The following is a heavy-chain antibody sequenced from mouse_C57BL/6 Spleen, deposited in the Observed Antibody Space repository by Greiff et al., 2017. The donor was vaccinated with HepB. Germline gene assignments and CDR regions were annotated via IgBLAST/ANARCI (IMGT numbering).Heavy chain of an antibody. Sequence: EVHLVESGGGLVKPGGSLKLSCAASGFTFSSYAMSWVRQTPEKRLEWVATISDGGSYTYYPDNVKGRFTISRDNAKNNLYLQMSHLKSEDTAMYYCARRRDLGTYYFDYWGQGTTLTVSS. CDR2: ISDGGSYT. CDR1: GFTFSSYA. V-gene: IGHV5-4*03. D-gene: IGHD5-1*01. J-gene: IGHJ2*01. CDR3: ARRRDLGTYYFDY.